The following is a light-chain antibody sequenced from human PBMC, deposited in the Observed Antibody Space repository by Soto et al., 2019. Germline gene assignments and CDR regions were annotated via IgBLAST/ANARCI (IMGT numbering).Light chain of an antibody. Sequence: ETVLTQSPGTLSLSPGERVTLSCRASQSVCSRCLAWYQQKPGQSPRLLIYGASSRATGIPDRFSGSGSGTDFTLTISRLEPEVFAVYYCHHYGTTPWTSGKGTKVGIK. V-gene: IGKV3-20*01. CDR2: GAS. CDR1: QSVCSRC. CDR3: HHYGTTPWT. J-gene: IGKJ1*01.